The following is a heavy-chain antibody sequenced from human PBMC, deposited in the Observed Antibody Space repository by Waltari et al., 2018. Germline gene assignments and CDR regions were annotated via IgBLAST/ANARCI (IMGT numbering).Heavy chain of an antibody. Sequence: QVQLVQSGAEVKKPGASVKVSCKASGYTFTSYYMHWVRQTPGQGLEWMGIINPSGGSTSYAQKFQGRVTMTSDTSTSTVYMELSSLGSEDTAVYYCARDRGFIAAAVGGYWGQGTLVTVSS. CDR1: GYTFTSYY. CDR3: ARDRGFIAAAVGGY. CDR2: INPSGGST. V-gene: IGHV1-46*01. J-gene: IGHJ4*02. D-gene: IGHD6-13*01.